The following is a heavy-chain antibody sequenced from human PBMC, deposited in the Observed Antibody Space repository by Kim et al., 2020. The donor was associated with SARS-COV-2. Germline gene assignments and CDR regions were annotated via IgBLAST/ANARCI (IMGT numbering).Heavy chain of an antibody. CDR3: ARVDSYYDSSGYYYPLDYYYGMDV. D-gene: IGHD3-22*01. V-gene: IGHV3-33*01. J-gene: IGHJ6*02. CDR1: GFTFSSYG. Sequence: GGSLRLSCAASGFTFSSYGMHWVRQAPGKGLEWVAVIWYDGSNKYYADSVKGRFTISRDNSKNTLYLQMNSLRAEDTAVYYCARVDSYYDSSGYYYPLDYYYGMDVWGQGTTVTVSS. CDR2: IWYDGSNK.